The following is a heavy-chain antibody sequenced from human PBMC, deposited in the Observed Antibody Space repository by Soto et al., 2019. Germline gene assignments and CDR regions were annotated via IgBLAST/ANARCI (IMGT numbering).Heavy chain of an antibody. CDR2: ISYDGTNK. V-gene: IGHV3-30-3*01. CDR1: GFSFSISP. J-gene: IGHJ4*02. D-gene: IGHD7-27*01. Sequence: QVQLVESGGGVVQPGRSLRLSCAASGFSFSISPMHWVRQAPGKGPEWVALISYDGTNKFYADSVKGRFTISRDNSKSTLYLQVDSLRPEDAAVYYCARDPKTSGGQNWAFNYFDSWGQGTLVTVS. CDR3: ARDPKTSGGQNWAFNYFDS.